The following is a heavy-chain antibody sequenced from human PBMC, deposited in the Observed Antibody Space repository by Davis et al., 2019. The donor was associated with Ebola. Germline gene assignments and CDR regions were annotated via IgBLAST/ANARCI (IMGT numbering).Heavy chain of an antibody. CDR3: ARTSIVGTTTTASDI. CDR2: ISAYNGNT. CDR1: GYSFKNYA. Sequence: ASVKVSCKASGYSFKNYAISWVRQAPGQGLEWMGWISAYNGNTNYAQKFQGRVTMTTDTSTGTAYLDLRSLRSDDTAVYFCARTSIVGTTTTASDIWGQGTLVTVSS. D-gene: IGHD1-26*01. J-gene: IGHJ3*02. V-gene: IGHV1-18*01.